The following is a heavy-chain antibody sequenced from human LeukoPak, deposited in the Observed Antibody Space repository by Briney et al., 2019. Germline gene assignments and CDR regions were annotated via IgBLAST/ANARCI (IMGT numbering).Heavy chain of an antibody. Sequence: GGSLRLSCVASGFNFNNYAMSWVRQAPGKGPEWVSGINGGGGNTYYADSVKGRFTISRDNSKNTLYLQMNSLRAEDTAVYFCARLVLMWYHLDYWGQGTQVTVSS. D-gene: IGHD2-15*01. CDR2: INGGGGNT. CDR3: ARLVLMWYHLDY. CDR1: GFNFNNYA. V-gene: IGHV3-23*01. J-gene: IGHJ4*02.